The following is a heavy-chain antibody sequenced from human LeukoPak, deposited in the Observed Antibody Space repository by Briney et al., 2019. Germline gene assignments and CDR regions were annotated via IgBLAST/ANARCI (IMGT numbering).Heavy chain of an antibody. CDR2: ISYDGSNK. J-gene: IGHJ4*02. CDR3: AKEGPRGSYYGRYFDY. CDR1: GFTFSSYG. V-gene: IGHV3-30*18. Sequence: GGSLRLSCAASGFTFSSYGMHWVRQAPGKGLEWVAVISYDGSNKYYADSVKGRFTTSRDNSKNTLYLQMNSLRAEDTAVYYCAKEGPRGSYYGRYFDYWGQGTLVTVSS. D-gene: IGHD1-26*01.